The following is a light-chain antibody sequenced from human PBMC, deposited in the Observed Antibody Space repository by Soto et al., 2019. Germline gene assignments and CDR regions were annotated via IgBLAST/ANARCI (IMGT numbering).Light chain of an antibody. Sequence: EIVLTQSPGTLSLSPGERATLSCRASQSVSSSYLAWYQQKPGQAPRLLIYGASSRATGIPDRFSGSGSGTDCTLTISRLEPEDFAVYYCQRYGASSTYTFGQGTKLEIK. CDR3: QRYGASSTYT. V-gene: IGKV3-20*01. J-gene: IGKJ2*01. CDR1: QSVSSSY. CDR2: GAS.